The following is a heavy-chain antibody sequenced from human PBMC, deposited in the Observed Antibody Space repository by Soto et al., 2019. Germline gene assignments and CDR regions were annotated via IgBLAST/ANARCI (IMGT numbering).Heavy chain of an antibody. D-gene: IGHD3-10*01. Sequence: SETLSLTCTVSGGSISSYYWSWIRQPPGKGLEWIGYIYYSGSTNYNPSLKSRVTISVDTSKNQFSLKLSSVTAADTAVYYCARRVLLWFGEPKYYFDYWGQGTLVTVSS. CDR2: IYYSGST. CDR3: ARRVLLWFGEPKYYFDY. V-gene: IGHV4-59*08. CDR1: GGSISSYY. J-gene: IGHJ4*02.